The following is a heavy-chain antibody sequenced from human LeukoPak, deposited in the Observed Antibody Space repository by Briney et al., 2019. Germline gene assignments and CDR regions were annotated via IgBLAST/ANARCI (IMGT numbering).Heavy chain of an antibody. V-gene: IGHV1-18*01. CDR2: IRAYNGNT. CDR1: GYTFTSYG. D-gene: IGHD3-10*01. CDR3: ATPLAGTFGEFDLYIDY. J-gene: IGHJ4*02. Sequence: ASVKVSCKASGYTFTSYGISWVRQAPGQGLEWMGWIRAYNGNTNYAQKLQGRVTMTTDTSTSTAYMELRSLRSDDTAVYYCATPLAGTFGEFDLYIDYWGQGTLVTVSS.